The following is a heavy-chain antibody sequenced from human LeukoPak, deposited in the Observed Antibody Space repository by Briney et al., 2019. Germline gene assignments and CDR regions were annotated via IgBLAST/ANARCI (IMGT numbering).Heavy chain of an antibody. D-gene: IGHD3-22*01. CDR3: ARDPYDSSGSYLERYGMDV. J-gene: IGHJ6*02. CDR1: GYTFTSYF. Sequence: ASVKVSCKASGYTFTSYFMHWVRQAPGQGLEWMGIINPSVGSTSYAQKFQGRVTMTRDTSTSTVYMELSSLRSEDTAVYYCARDPYDSSGSYLERYGMDVWGQGTTVTLSS. CDR2: INPSVGST. V-gene: IGHV1-46*01.